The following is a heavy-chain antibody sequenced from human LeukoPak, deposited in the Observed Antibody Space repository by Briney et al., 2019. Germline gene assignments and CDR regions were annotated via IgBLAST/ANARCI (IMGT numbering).Heavy chain of an antibody. CDR1: GFIVSANY. D-gene: IGHD2-2*01. V-gene: IGHV3-53*01. CDR2: IYTGGST. CDR3: AKEGDCSTTSSLTGGLDV. Sequence: GGSLRLSCAASGFIVSANYMSWVRQAPGKGLEWVSVIYTGGSTYYADSVKGRFTISRDNSKNTVYLQMTSLRAEDTAVYYCAKEGDCSTTSSLTGGLDVWGKGTTVTVSS. J-gene: IGHJ6*04.